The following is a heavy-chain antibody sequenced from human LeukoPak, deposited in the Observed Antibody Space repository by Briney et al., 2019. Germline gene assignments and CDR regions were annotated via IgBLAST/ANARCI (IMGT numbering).Heavy chain of an antibody. Sequence: GGSLRLSCAASGFTFNSYAMSWVRQAPGKGLEWVSSISGSAGSTYYADSVKGRFTISRDNFKNTLYLQMNSLRAEDTAVYYCAKDGTTTGWYHFDYWGQGTLVTVFS. CDR3: AKDGTTTGWYHFDY. V-gene: IGHV3-23*01. CDR2: ISGSAGST. J-gene: IGHJ4*02. D-gene: IGHD6-19*01. CDR1: GFTFNSYA.